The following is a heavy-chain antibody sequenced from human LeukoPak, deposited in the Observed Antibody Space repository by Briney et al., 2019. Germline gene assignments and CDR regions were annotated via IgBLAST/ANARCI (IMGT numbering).Heavy chain of an antibody. CDR3: ARGPPGSGSYLIDY. Sequence: ASVKVSCKASGGTFSSYAISWVRQAPGQGLEWMGRIIPILGIANYAQKFQGRVTMTRKNSIRTAYMELSSLRSEDTAVYYCARGPPGSGSYLIDYWGQGTLVIVSS. V-gene: IGHV1-69*04. D-gene: IGHD3-10*01. CDR2: IIPILGIA. J-gene: IGHJ4*02. CDR1: GGTFSSYA.